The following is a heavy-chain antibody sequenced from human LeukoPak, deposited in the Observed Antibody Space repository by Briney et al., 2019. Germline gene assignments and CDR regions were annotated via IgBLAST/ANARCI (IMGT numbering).Heavy chain of an antibody. J-gene: IGHJ6*03. CDR3: ARVNVAAQTYRGYYYYYMDV. CDR2: VIPIFGTA. D-gene: IGHD2-15*01. Sequence: GSSVKVSCKASGGTFSSYAISWVRQAPGQGLEWMGGVIPIFGTANYAQKFQGRVTITADKSTSTAYMELSSLRSEDTAVYYCARVNVAAQTYRGYYYYYMDVWGKGTTVTVSS. CDR1: GGTFSSYA. V-gene: IGHV1-69*06.